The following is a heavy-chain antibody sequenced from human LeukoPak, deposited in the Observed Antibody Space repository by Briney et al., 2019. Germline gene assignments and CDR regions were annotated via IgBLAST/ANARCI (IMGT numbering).Heavy chain of an antibody. D-gene: IGHD3-10*01. CDR3: AKLWSFYFGTGSYGIDY. CDR1: GFTFSSYG. Sequence: GGSLRLSCAASGFTFSSYGMHWVRQAPGKGLEWVAVISYDGSNTYYADSVKGRFTISRDNSKDTLYLQMNSLRAEDTAAYYCAKLWSFYFGTGSYGIDYWGQGTLVTVSS. V-gene: IGHV3-30*18. CDR2: ISYDGSNT. J-gene: IGHJ4*02.